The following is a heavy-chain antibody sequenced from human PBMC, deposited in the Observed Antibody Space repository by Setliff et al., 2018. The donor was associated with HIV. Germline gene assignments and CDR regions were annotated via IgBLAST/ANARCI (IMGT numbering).Heavy chain of an antibody. CDR1: GGSISSHF. J-gene: IGHJ6*02. V-gene: IGHV4-4*07. CDR2: IYTNGST. Sequence: PSETLSLTCTVSGGSISSHFWTWIRQPAGKGLEWIGRIYTNGSTNYNPSLKSRATISVDTSKNQFSLKLSSVTAADTAVYYCARDSPGPQYYYYGMDVWGQGTTVTVSS. CDR3: ARDSPGPQYYYYGMDV.